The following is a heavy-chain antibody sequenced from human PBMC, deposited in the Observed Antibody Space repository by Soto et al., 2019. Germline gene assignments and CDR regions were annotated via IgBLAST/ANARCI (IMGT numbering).Heavy chain of an antibody. CDR1: GYSFTSYW. CDR3: ARQTSYCGGDCPTDY. Sequence: LKISCKGSGYSFTSYWISWVRQMPGKGLEWMGRIDPSDSYTNYSPSFQGHVTISADKSISTAYLQWSSLKASDTAMYYCARQTSYCGGDCPTDYWGQGTLVTVSS. V-gene: IGHV5-10-1*01. D-gene: IGHD2-21*02. CDR2: IDPSDSYT. J-gene: IGHJ4*02.